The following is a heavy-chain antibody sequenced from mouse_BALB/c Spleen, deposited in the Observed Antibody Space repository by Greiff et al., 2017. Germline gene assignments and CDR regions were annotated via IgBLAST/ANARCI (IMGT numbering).Heavy chain of an antibody. J-gene: IGHJ4*01. D-gene: IGHD2-2*01. V-gene: IGHV5-6-3*01. CDR2: INSNGGST. Sequence: DVHLVESGGGLVQPGGSLKLSCAASGFTFSSYGMSWVRQTPDKRLELVATINSNGGSTYYPDSVKGRFTISRDNAKNTLYLQMSSLKSEDTAMYYCARGDYGYFMDYWGQGTSVTVSS. CDR1: GFTFSSYG. CDR3: ARGDYGYFMDY.